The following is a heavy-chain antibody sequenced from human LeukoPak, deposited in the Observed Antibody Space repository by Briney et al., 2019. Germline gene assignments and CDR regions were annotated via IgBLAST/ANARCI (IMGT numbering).Heavy chain of an antibody. CDR2: INPNSGGT. CDR1: GYTFTGYY. D-gene: IGHD4-11*01. J-gene: IGHJ6*02. V-gene: IGHV1-2*02. Sequence: GASVKVSCKAPGYTFTGYYMHWVRQAPGQGLEWMGWINPNSGGTNYAQKFQGRVTMTRDTSISTAYMELSRLRSDDTAVYYCARVAARTTENTYYYYGMDVWGQGTTVTVSS. CDR3: ARVAARTTENTYYYYGMDV.